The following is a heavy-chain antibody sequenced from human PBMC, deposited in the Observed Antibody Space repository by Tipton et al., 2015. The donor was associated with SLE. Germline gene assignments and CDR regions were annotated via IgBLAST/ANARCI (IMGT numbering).Heavy chain of an antibody. J-gene: IGHJ2*01. Sequence: TLSLTCTVSGVSISSYYWSWIRQPPGKGLEWIGYIYYSGSTNYNPSLKSRVTISVDTSKNQFSLKLSSVTAADTAVYYCARASSYWDYGEGDWYFDLWGRGTLVTVSS. CDR2: IYYSGST. CDR1: GVSISSYY. V-gene: IGHV4-59*01. CDR3: ARASSYWDYGEGDWYFDL. D-gene: IGHD4-17*01.